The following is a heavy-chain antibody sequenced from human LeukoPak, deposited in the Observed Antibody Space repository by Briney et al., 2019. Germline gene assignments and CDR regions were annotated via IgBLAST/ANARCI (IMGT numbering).Heavy chain of an antibody. CDR1: GFTFSSYW. Sequence: GGSLRLSCAASGFTFSSYWMSWVRQAPGKGLEWVASIKQDGSERYYVDSVKGRFTISRDNAKNSLYLQMNSLRAEDTAVYYCARVVRVSSHYYYGMDVWGQGTTVTVSS. CDR2: IKQDGSER. D-gene: IGHD4-23*01. V-gene: IGHV3-7*01. CDR3: ARVVRVSSHYYYGMDV. J-gene: IGHJ6*02.